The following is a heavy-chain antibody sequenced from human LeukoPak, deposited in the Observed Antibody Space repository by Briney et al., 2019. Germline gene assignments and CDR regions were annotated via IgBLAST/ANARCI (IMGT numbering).Heavy chain of an antibody. D-gene: IGHD6-13*01. CDR1: GGSITSHY. CDR3: ATATLRSAGWDY. Sequence: SETLSLTCTVSGGSITSHYWIWIRQSPEKGLEWIGDISSSGTTNYNPSLESRVSISVDTSKNQFSLKLNSVTAADTAVYYCATATLRSAGWDYWGQGTLVTVSS. CDR2: ISSSGTT. V-gene: IGHV4-4*08. J-gene: IGHJ4*02.